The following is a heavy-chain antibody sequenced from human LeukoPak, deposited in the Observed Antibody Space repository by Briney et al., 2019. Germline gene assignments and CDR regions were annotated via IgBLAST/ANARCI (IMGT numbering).Heavy chain of an antibody. Sequence: GGSLRLSCSASGFIFTSYPMHWVRQAPGKGLEYVAVVNNNGGTTYYADSVEGRFTISRDNSKNTLYLQMSSLRPEDTAVYYCVRGWRNMDVWGQGTTVTVSS. D-gene: IGHD5-24*01. V-gene: IGHV3-64D*06. CDR2: VNNNGGTT. CDR3: VRGWRNMDV. J-gene: IGHJ6*02. CDR1: GFIFTSYP.